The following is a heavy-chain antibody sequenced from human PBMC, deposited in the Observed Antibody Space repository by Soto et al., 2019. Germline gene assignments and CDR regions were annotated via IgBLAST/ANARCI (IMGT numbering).Heavy chain of an antibody. J-gene: IGHJ4*02. CDR2: IIPIFGTA. D-gene: IGHD6-19*01. CDR3: ARRIAVAGTRSYYVYY. V-gene: IGHV1-69*01. CDR1: GGTFSSYA. Sequence: QVQLVQSGAEVKKPGSSVKVSCKASGGTFSSYAISWVRQAPGQGLEWMGGIIPIFGTANYAQKFQGRVSITADESTSTAYRELSSLRSEDTAVYYCARRIAVAGTRSYYVYYWGQGTLVTVSS.